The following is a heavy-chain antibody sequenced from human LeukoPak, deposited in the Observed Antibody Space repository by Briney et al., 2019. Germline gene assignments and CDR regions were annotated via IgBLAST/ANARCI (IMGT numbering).Heavy chain of an antibody. V-gene: IGHV3-53*01. Sequence: GGSLRLSCAASGFTISSSYMTWVRQAPGKGLEWVSSIYSGGSTYYADSVKGRFTISRDNSKNTVYLQMNSLRAEATAVYYCARVRLDNSERCVDAFENWGQGTMVTVSS. D-gene: IGHD5-12*01. J-gene: IGHJ3*02. CDR2: IYSGGST. CDR1: GFTISSSY. CDR3: ARVRLDNSERCVDAFEN.